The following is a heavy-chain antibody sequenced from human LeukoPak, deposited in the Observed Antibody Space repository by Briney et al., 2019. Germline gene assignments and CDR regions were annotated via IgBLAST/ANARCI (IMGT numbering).Heavy chain of an antibody. CDR1: GGSFSGYY. J-gene: IGHJ4*02. Sequence: KASETLSLTCAVYGGSFSGYYWSWIRQPPGKGLEWIGEINHSGSTNYNPSLKSRVTISVDTSKNQFSLKLSSVTAADTAVYYCARGGYSYGRAPKYYFDYWGQGTLVTVSS. CDR3: ARGGYSYGRAPKYYFDY. V-gene: IGHV4-34*01. D-gene: IGHD5-18*01. CDR2: INHSGST.